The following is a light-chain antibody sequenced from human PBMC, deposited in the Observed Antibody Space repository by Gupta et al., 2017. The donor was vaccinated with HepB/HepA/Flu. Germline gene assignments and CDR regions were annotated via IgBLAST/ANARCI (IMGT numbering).Light chain of an antibody. Sequence: QSALTHPASVSGSPGQSITIFCTGTSSDIGAYNYVSWHQQHPGKAPKCMIYEVSNRPSGVSNRFSGSKSGYTASLTISGLQAEDEADYYCSSYTRSSTVVFGGGTKLTVL. V-gene: IGLV2-14*03. J-gene: IGLJ2*01. CDR2: EVS. CDR1: SSDIGAYNY. CDR3: SSYTRSSTVV.